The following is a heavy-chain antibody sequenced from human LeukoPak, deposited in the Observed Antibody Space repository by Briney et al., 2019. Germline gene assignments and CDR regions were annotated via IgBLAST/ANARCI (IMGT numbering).Heavy chain of an antibody. CDR1: GFTFSSYE. J-gene: IGHJ6*02. V-gene: IGHV3-48*03. CDR3: ARDPNCIYYGMDV. Sequence: GGSLRLSCAASGFTFSSYEMNWVRQAPGKGLEWVSYISSSGSTIYYADSVKGRFTISRDNAKNSLYLQMNSLRAEDTAVYYCARDPNCIYYGMDVWGQGTTVTVSS. D-gene: IGHD1-1*01. CDR2: ISSSGSTI.